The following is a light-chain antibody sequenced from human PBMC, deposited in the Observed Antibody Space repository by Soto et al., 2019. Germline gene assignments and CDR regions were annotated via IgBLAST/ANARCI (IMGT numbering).Light chain of an antibody. Sequence: DIQMTQSPSTLAAHVSYRATITCRSSQSISSWLAWYQQKPGKAPKLLIYDASSLESGVPSRFSGSGSGTEFTLTISSLQPDDFATYYCQQYNSYSPWTFGQGTKV. CDR1: QSISSW. CDR2: DAS. J-gene: IGKJ1*01. CDR3: QQYNSYSPWT. V-gene: IGKV1-5*01.